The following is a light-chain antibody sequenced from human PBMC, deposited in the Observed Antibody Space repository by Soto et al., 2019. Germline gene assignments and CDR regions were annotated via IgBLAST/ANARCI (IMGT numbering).Light chain of an antibody. V-gene: IGLV1-44*01. J-gene: IGLJ2*01. CDR3: AAWDDSLNGPVV. CDR1: SSNIGSNT. Sequence: QSVLTQPPSASGTPGQRVTISCSGSSSNIGSNTVNWYQQLPGTAPKLLIYSSNQRPSGVPDRVSGSKSGTSASLAISGLQSEDEAEYYCAAWDDSLNGPVVFGGGTKLTVL. CDR2: SSN.